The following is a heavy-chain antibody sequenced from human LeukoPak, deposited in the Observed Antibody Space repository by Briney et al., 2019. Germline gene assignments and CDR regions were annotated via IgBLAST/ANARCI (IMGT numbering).Heavy chain of an antibody. CDR2: IRSKANSYAT. J-gene: IGHJ5*02. Sequence: HPGGSLRLSCAASGFTFSGSAMHWVRQASGKGVEWVGRIRSKANSYATAYAASVKGRFTISRDDSKNTAYLQMNSLKTEDTAVYYCTSSHYSSGSWGQGTLVTVSS. V-gene: IGHV3-73*01. D-gene: IGHD6-19*01. CDR1: GFTFSGSA. CDR3: TSSHYSSGS.